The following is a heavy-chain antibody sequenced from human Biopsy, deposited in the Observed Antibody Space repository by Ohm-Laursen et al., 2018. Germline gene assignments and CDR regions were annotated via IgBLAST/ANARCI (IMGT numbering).Heavy chain of an antibody. J-gene: IGHJ4*02. V-gene: IGHV4-34*01. CDR2: MNHGGST. CDR1: GGSFSGYY. Sequence: SETLSLTCAVYGGSFSGYYWSWIRQPPGKGLEWIGEMNHGGSTNYSSSLKSRVTISVYTSKNQFSLKLNSVTAADTAVYYCARGSNWNDWSFDYWGQGTVVTVPS. D-gene: IGHD1-20*01. CDR3: ARGSNWNDWSFDY.